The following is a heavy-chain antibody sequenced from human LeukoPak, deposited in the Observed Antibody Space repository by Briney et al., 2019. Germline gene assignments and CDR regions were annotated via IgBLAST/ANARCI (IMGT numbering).Heavy chain of an antibody. V-gene: IGHV5-51*01. D-gene: IGHD3-10*01. Sequence: GESLKISCEGSGYSFSSQWIGWVRQMPGKGLEWMGIIYPGDSDTRYSPSFQGQVTISADTSIRTAYLQWSGLKASDTAMYYCALGSGSATPPSYWGQGTLVIVSS. CDR1: GYSFSSQW. CDR2: IYPGDSDT. J-gene: IGHJ4*02. CDR3: ALGSGSATPPSY.